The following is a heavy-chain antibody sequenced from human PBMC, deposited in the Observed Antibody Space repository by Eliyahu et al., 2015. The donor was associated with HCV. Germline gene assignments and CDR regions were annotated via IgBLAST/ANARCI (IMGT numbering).Heavy chain of an antibody. CDR3: AKSGKNAFDI. Sequence: MHWVRQAPGQRLEWMGWINAGNGNTKYSQKFQGRVTITRDTSASTAYMELSSLRSEDTAVYYCAKSGKNAFDIWGQGTMVTVSS. J-gene: IGHJ3*02. V-gene: IGHV1-3*01. CDR2: INAGNGNT. D-gene: IGHD3-3*01.